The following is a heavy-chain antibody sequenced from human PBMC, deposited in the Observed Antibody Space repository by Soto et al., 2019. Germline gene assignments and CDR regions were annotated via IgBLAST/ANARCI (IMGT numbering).Heavy chain of an antibody. CDR2: IYSSGTI. CDR1: GFTVSNNY. Sequence: GGSLRLSCAASGFTVSNNYMSWVRQAPGKGLEWVSIIYSSGTIYYADSVKGRFTISRDNSKNTLYLQMNSLRAEDTAVYYCARVLATLDWYFDLWGRGTLVTVSS. D-gene: IGHD5-12*01. V-gene: IGHV3-53*01. CDR3: ARVLATLDWYFDL. J-gene: IGHJ2*01.